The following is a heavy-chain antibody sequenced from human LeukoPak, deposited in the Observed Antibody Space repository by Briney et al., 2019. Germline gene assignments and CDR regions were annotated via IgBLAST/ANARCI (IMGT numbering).Heavy chain of an antibody. Sequence: GASVTVSCTASGYTFTGYYMHWVRQAPGQGLEWMGWINPNSGGTNYAQKFQGRVTMTRDTSISTAYMELSRLRSDDTAVYYCARGAHYHDSSEGFDYWGQGTLVSVSS. D-gene: IGHD3-22*01. CDR3: ARGAHYHDSSEGFDY. J-gene: IGHJ4*02. CDR2: INPNSGGT. CDR1: GYTFTGYY. V-gene: IGHV1-2*02.